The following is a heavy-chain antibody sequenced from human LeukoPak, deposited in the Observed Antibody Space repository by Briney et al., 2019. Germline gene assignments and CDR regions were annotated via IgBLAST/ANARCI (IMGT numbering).Heavy chain of an antibody. CDR3: ARDPPLDAFDI. CDR2: ISGSGGST. V-gene: IGHV3-23*01. CDR1: GFTFSSYA. J-gene: IGHJ3*02. Sequence: GGSLRLSCAASGFTFSSYAMSWVRQAPGKGLEWVSAISGSGGSTYYADSVKGRFTISRDNAKNSLYLQMNSLRAEDTALYYCARDPPLDAFDIWGQGTMVTVSS.